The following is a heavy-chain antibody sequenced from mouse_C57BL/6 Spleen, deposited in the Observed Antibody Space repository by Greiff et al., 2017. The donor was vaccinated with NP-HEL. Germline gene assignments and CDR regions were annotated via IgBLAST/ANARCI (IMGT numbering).Heavy chain of an antibody. Sequence: DVMLVESGGDLVKPGGSLKLSCAASGFTFSSYGMSWVRQTPDKRLEWVATISSGGSYTYYPDSVKGRFTISRDNAKNTLYLQMSSLKSEDTAMYYCARHRDYWGQGTSVTVSS. V-gene: IGHV5-6*02. J-gene: IGHJ4*01. CDR2: ISSGGSYT. CDR3: ARHRDY. CDR1: GFTFSSYG.